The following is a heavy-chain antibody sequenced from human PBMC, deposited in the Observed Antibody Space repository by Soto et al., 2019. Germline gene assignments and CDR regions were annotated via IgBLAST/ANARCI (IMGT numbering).Heavy chain of an antibody. Sequence: SDTLSVTCSVSGGSGRSGDVRYSWSWIRQSVGKGLEWIGNIYPIGTASHNPSLKSRVTISIDKSRNQFSLRLTSVTAADTAVYYCVRDRGGGSGKYYVSMGMDVWGRGTTVTVSS. D-gene: IGHD3-10*01. CDR2: IYPIGTA. V-gene: IGHV4-30-2*06. CDR3: VRDRGGGSGKYYVSMGMDV. J-gene: IGHJ6*02. CDR1: GGSGRSGDVRYS.